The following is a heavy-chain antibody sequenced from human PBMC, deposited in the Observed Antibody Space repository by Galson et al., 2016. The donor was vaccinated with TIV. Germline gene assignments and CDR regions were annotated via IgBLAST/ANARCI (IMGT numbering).Heavy chain of an antibody. J-gene: IGHJ4*02. V-gene: IGHV3-7*03. Sequence: SLRLSCAASEFAFANFWMTWVRQAPGKGLEWVANIKQDGSEKYYVDSVKGRFTISRDNAKNSVYLQMESLRADDTAVYYCARGRGGEYFDYWGQGTLVSVSS. CDR2: IKQDGSEK. CDR3: ARGRGGEYFDY. D-gene: IGHD3-16*01. CDR1: EFAFANFW.